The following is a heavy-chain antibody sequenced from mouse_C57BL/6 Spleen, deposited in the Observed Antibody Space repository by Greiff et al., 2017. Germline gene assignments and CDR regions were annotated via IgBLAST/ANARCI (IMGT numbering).Heavy chain of an antibody. D-gene: IGHD2-10*01. CDR2: IWSGGST. V-gene: IGHV2-2*01. CDR3: ARSYYGNPYYAMDY. CDR1: GFSLTSYG. J-gene: IGHJ4*01. Sequence: VKLMESGPGLVQPSQSLSITCTVSGFSLTSYGVHWVRQSPGKGLEWLGVIWSGGSTDYNAAFISRLSISKDNSKSQVFFKMNSLQADDTAIYYCARSYYGNPYYAMDYWGQGTSVTVSS.